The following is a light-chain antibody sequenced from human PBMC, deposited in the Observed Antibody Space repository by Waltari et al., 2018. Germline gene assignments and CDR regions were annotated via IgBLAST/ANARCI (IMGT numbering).Light chain of an antibody. J-gene: IGLJ2*01. CDR3: GSVRLGDSHI. Sequence: QSALTQPASMSASLGQSITMSCPGTSGDIGNHDHVSWYQQHPGKAPKLLIYGARNRPSGVSSRFSGSKSGNTASLTISGLQAGDEADYYCGSVRLGDSHICGGGTKLTVL. CDR1: SGDIGNHDH. V-gene: IGLV2-14*03. CDR2: GAR.